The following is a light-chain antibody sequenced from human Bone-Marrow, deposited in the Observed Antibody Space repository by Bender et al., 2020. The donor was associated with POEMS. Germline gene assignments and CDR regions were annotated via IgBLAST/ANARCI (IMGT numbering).Light chain of an antibody. V-gene: IGLV1-44*01. J-gene: IGLJ1*01. CDR3: QSYDSSLSGSKGV. CDR1: SSNIGAHA. CDR2: SSH. Sequence: QSVLTQPPSASGTPGQRVTISCSGGSSNIGAHAVNWYQHLPWTAPKLLIYSSHRRPSEVPDRFSGSRSGTSASLAISGLQSEDEADYYCQSYDSSLSGSKGVFGTGTKVNVL.